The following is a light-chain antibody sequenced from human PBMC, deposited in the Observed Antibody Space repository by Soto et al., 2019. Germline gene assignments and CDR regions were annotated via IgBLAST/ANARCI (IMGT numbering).Light chain of an antibody. CDR3: QQRSNWSRGTT. CDR2: DAS. CDR1: QSVSSY. V-gene: IGKV3-11*01. J-gene: IGKJ5*01. Sequence: EIVLTQSPATLSLSPGERATLSCRASQSVSSYLAWYQQKPGQAPRLLIYDASNRATGIPARFSGSGSGTDFTLTISSLEPEDFSVYYDQQRSNWSRGTTLGPVTRLESK.